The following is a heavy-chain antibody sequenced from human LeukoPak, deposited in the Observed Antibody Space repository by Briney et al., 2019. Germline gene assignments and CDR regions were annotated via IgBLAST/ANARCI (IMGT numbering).Heavy chain of an antibody. CDR3: ARVPTVTFFDY. J-gene: IGHJ4*02. CDR1: GVSISSSNSY. D-gene: IGHD4-17*01. CDR2: IYYSGNT. V-gene: IGHV4-39*01. Sequence: SEALSLTCTVSGVSISSSNSYWGWIRQPPGKGLEWIGSIYYSGNTYYNASLKSQVSISIDTSKNQFSLRLTSVTAADTAVYYCARVPTVTFFDYWGQGTLVTVSS.